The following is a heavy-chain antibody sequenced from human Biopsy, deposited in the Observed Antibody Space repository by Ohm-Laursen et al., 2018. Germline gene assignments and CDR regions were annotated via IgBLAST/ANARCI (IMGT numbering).Heavy chain of an antibody. V-gene: IGHV4-59*11. J-gene: IGHJ4*02. CDR3: ARGSNDFGGLYFPR. Sequence: SDTLSLTCTVSGGSFTAHYWSWIRQPPGKGLEWIGHISYTGYTSYNASLKSRVTISVDTSRKHFSLRLSSLTAADTAVYYCARGSNDFGGLYFPRWGQGTLLTVSS. D-gene: IGHD4-23*01. CDR1: GGSFTAHY. CDR2: ISYTGYT.